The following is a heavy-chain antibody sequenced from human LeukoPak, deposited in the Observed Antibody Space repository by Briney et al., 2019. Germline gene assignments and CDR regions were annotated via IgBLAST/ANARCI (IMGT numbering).Heavy chain of an antibody. CDR3: ARVQGGATSDY. Sequence: GASVKVSCKASGYTFTGYYMHWVRQAPGQGLEWMGWMNPNSGNTGYAQKFQGRVTMTRYTSISTAYMELSSLRSDDTAVYYCARVQGGATSDYWGQGTLVTVSS. CDR2: MNPNSGNT. V-gene: IGHV1-8*02. CDR1: GYTFTGYY. D-gene: IGHD1-26*01. J-gene: IGHJ4*02.